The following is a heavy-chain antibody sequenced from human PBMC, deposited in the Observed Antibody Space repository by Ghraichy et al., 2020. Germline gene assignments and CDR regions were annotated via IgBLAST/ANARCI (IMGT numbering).Heavy chain of an antibody. D-gene: IGHD2-2*01. V-gene: IGHV3-23*01. CDR2: ISGSGGST. J-gene: IGHJ6*02. CDR3: AREVCESTSCNAYNYYGLDV. CDR1: GFTFSDYA. Sequence: GGSLRLSCAASGFTFSDYAMSWVRQAPGKGLEWVSGISGSGGSTYNADSVKGRFTISRDHSKKTLYLHMNSLRTEDTAVYYCAREVCESTSCNAYNYYGLDVWGQGTTVTVSS.